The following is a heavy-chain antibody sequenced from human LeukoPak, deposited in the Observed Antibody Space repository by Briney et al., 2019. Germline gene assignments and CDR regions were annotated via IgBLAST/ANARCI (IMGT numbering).Heavy chain of an antibody. CDR3: AKGYGSGYYYYGMDV. CDR1: GFTFSSYG. V-gene: IGHV3-30*02. CDR2: IRYDGSNK. J-gene: IGHJ6*02. D-gene: IGHD3-10*01. Sequence: GGSLRLSCAASGFTFSSYGMHWARQAPGKGLEWVAFIRYDGSNKYYADSVKGRFTISRDNSKNTLYLQMNSLRAEDTAVYYCAKGYGSGYYYYGMDVWGQGTTVTVSS.